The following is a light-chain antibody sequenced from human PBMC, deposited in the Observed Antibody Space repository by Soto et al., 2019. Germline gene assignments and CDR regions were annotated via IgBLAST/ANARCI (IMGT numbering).Light chain of an antibody. V-gene: IGKV3-20*01. CDR3: QQYGTFPRT. CDR2: GAS. Sequence: EIVLTQSPDTLSLSPGESATLSSRASQSVRSSYLAWYQHKPGQSPRILIYGASARATGIPDRFSGGGSGAEYTLTISSLQSEDVAVYYCQQYGTFPRTFGQGTKVDIK. J-gene: IGKJ1*01. CDR1: QSVRSSY.